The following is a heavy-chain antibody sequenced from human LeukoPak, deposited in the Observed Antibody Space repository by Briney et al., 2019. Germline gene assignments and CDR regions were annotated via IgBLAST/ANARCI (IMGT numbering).Heavy chain of an antibody. Sequence: PSETLSLTCTVSGGSISSYYWSWIRQPPGKGLEWIGYIYYSGSTNYNPSLKSRVTISVDTSKNQFSLKLSSVTAADTAVYYCARLLPGQLLSYYYYGVDVWGQGTTVTVSS. CDR2: IYYSGST. V-gene: IGHV4-59*01. CDR1: GGSISSYY. D-gene: IGHD1-26*01. J-gene: IGHJ6*02. CDR3: ARLLPGQLLSYYYYGVDV.